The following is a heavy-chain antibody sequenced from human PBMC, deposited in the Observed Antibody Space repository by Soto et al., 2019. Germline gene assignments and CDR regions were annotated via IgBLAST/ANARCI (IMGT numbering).Heavy chain of an antibody. Sequence: QVQLQESGPGLVKPSETLSLNCTVSGGPISSYYWSWIRQSPGKGLEWIGYIYYSGSTNYNPSLKSRVPISLDASKTEFSLEMRSATAADTGVYFCASGSSGWPPRLHYCGQGTLVTVSS. J-gene: IGHJ4*02. D-gene: IGHD6-19*01. V-gene: IGHV4-59*01. CDR2: IYYSGST. CDR3: ASGSSGWPPRLHY. CDR1: GGPISSYY.